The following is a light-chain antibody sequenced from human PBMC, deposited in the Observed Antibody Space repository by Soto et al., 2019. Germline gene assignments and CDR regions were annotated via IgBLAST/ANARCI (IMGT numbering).Light chain of an antibody. V-gene: IGKV3-15*01. CDR2: GAS. J-gene: IGKJ4*01. CDR3: QQYHLWPPLT. Sequence: EIVMTQSPATLSVSPGERATLSCRASQTVGSNLAWYQQKPGQGPRLLISGASTRATGVPARFSGSGSGTEFTLTISSLQSEDFAVYYCQQYHLWPPLTFGGGTKVEIK. CDR1: QTVGSN.